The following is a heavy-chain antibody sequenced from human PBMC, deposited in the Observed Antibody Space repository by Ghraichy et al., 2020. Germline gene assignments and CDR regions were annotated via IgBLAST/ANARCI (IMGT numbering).Heavy chain of an antibody. J-gene: IGHJ4*02. CDR2: IYPGDSDT. V-gene: IGHV5-51*01. CDR1: GYSFTSYW. D-gene: IGHD2-15*01. Sequence: GESLNISCKGSGYSFTSYWIGWVRQMPGKGLEWMGIIYPGDSDTRYSPSFQGQVTISADKSISTAYLQWSSLKASDTAMYYCARLTAEKNPKIEKAATIGETGYFDYWGQGTLVTVSS. CDR3: ARLTAEKNPKIEKAATIGETGYFDY.